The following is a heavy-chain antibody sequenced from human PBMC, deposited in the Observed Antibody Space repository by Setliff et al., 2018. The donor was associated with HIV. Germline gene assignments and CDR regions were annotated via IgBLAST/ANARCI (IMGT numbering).Heavy chain of an antibody. Sequence: RGESLKISCKGSGYTFTIYWIVWVRQMPGKGLEWMGIIYPGDSDTRYSPSFQGQVTISADKSISTAYLYLSSLKASDTAIYYCATSDYGGNSGHFHHWGQGTLVTVSS. J-gene: IGHJ1*01. CDR1: GYTFTIYW. D-gene: IGHD4-17*01. V-gene: IGHV5-51*01. CDR2: IYPGDSDT. CDR3: ATSDYGGNSGHFHH.